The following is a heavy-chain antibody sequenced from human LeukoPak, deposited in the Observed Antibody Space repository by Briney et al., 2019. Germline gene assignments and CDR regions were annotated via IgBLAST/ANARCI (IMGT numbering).Heavy chain of an antibody. Sequence: SETLSLTCTVSGGSISSSSYYWGWIRQPPGKGLEWIGSIYYSGSTYYNPSLKSRVTISVDTSKNQFSLKLSSVTAADTAVYYCARVPKYEQHLLRRNWFDPWGQGTLVTVSS. CDR3: ARVPKYEQHLLRRNWFDP. J-gene: IGHJ5*02. CDR2: IYYSGST. D-gene: IGHD6-13*01. CDR1: GGSISSSSYY. V-gene: IGHV4-39*07.